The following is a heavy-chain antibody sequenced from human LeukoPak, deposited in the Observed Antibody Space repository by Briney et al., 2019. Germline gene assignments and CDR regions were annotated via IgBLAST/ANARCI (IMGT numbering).Heavy chain of an antibody. D-gene: IGHD6-13*01. CDR2: IFYSGST. CDR3: ATDLYSSSFGRFPGAFDI. J-gene: IGHJ3*02. V-gene: IGHV4-59*01. Sequence: SETLSLTCTVSGGSISSYYLSWIRQPPGKGLEWIGYIFYSGSTNYNPSLKSRVPISVDTSKNQFSLKLSSVTAADTAVYYCATDLYSSSFGRFPGAFDIWGQGTMVTVSS. CDR1: GGSISSYY.